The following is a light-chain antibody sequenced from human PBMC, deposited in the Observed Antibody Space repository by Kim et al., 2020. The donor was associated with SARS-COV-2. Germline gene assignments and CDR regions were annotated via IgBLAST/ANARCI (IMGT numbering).Light chain of an antibody. CDR3: SAWDDSLDVPM. CDR1: SSNIGINT. J-gene: IGLJ3*02. V-gene: IGLV1-44*01. Sequence: ELTQPPSASGTPGQRVTISCSGSSSNIGINTVNWYQQLPGMAPKLLMYNNDQRPSGIPDRFSGFKSGTSASLAVSGLQADDEADYYCSAWDDSLDVPMFGGGTQLTVL. CDR2: NND.